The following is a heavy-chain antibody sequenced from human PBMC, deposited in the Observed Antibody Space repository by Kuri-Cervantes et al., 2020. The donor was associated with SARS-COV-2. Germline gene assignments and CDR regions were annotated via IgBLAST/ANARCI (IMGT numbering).Heavy chain of an antibody. J-gene: IGHJ4*02. V-gene: IGHV1-8*02. CDR2: MNPNSGNT. Sequence: ASVKVSCKASGYTFTSYAMNWVRQATGQGLEWMGWMNPNSGNTGYAQKFQGRVTMTRNTSISTAYMELSSLRSEDTAVYYCARVRAGYGDYGLGYWGQGTLVTVSS. CDR1: GYTFTSYA. D-gene: IGHD4-17*01. CDR3: ARVRAGYGDYGLGY.